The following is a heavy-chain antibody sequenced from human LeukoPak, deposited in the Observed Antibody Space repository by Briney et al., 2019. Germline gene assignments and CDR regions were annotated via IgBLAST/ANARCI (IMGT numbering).Heavy chain of an antibody. CDR2: IYYSGST. CDR3: ARVITVRGVIFDY. D-gene: IGHD3-16*01. Sequence: SETLSLTCTVSGGSISSSSYYWGWIRQPPGKGLEWIGSIYYSGSTYYNPSLKSRVTISVDTSKNQFSLKLSSVTAADTAVYYCARVITVRGVIFDYWGQGTLVTVSS. V-gene: IGHV4-39*07. CDR1: GGSISSSSYY. J-gene: IGHJ4*02.